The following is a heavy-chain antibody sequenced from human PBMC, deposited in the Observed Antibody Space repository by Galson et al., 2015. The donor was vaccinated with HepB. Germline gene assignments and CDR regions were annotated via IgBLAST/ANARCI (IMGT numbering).Heavy chain of an antibody. CDR1: GGTFSSYA. J-gene: IGHJ6*02. Sequence: SVKVSCKASGGTFSSYAISWVRQAPGQGLEWMGGIIPIFGTANYAQKFQGRVTITADESTSTAYMELSSLRSEDTAVYYCARAPFSSGWYNGYYYYYGMDVWGQGTTVTVSS. CDR3: ARAPFSSGWYNGYYYYYGMDV. CDR2: IIPIFGTA. V-gene: IGHV1-69*13. D-gene: IGHD6-19*01.